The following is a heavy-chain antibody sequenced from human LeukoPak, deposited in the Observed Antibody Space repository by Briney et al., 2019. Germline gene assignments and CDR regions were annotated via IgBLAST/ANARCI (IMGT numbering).Heavy chain of an antibody. J-gene: IGHJ4*02. CDR3: ARGHSSSWYGGVFDY. V-gene: IGHV3-48*01. CDR2: ISSSSSTI. D-gene: IGHD6-13*01. CDR1: GFTFSSYS. Sequence: PGGSLRLSCAASGFTFSSYSMNWVRQAPGKGLEWVSYISSSSSTIYYADSVKGRFTISRDNAKNSLYLQMNSLRAEDTAVYYCARGHSSSWYGGVFDYWGQGTLVTVSS.